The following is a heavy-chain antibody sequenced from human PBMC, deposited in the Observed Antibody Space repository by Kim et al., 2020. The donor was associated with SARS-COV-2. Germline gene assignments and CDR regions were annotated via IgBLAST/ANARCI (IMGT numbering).Heavy chain of an antibody. CDR2: IYHRGST. Sequence: SETLSLTCSVSGGHINTSHYYWAWIRQPPGKGLEWIGTIYHRGSTYYNPSLKSRVTISVDTSRNQFSLNLAPVTAADAAVYYCARRTEAGGYFDFWGQGSPVTVAS. CDR1: GGHINTSHYY. J-gene: IGHJ4*02. V-gene: IGHV4-39*01. CDR3: ARRTEAGGYFDF. D-gene: IGHD2-15*01.